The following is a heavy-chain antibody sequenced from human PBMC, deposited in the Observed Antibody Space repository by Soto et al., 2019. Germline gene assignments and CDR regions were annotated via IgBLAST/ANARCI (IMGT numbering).Heavy chain of an antibody. CDR3: ARGLYGESVGNDQ. J-gene: IGHJ4*02. CDR2: ISNDGSST. Sequence: EVQLVESGGGLVQPGGSLRLSCAVSGFTFSSYYMHWVRQTPGKGLVWVSRISNDGSSTNYADSVKGRFTISRDNAKNTLYLQMNSVRADDTAVYYCARGLYGESVGNDQWGQGTLVTVSS. D-gene: IGHD4-17*01. CDR1: GFTFSSYY. V-gene: IGHV3-74*01.